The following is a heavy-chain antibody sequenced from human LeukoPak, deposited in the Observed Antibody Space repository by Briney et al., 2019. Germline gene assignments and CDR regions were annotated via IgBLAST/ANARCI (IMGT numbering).Heavy chain of an antibody. V-gene: IGHV1-69*05. CDR1: GGTFSSYA. D-gene: IGHD2-15*01. Sequence: SVKVSCKASGGTFSSYAISWVRQAPGLGLEYMGGIIPIFGAANYAQKFQGQVTITTDESTSTAYMELSSLRSEDTAVYYCASTSLVEYCSGGSCYWFVHCGQGTLVIVSS. J-gene: IGHJ5*02. CDR2: IIPIFGAA. CDR3: ASTSLVEYCSGGSCYWFVH.